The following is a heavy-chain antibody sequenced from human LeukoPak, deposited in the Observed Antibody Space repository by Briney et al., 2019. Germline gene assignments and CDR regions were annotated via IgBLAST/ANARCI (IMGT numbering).Heavy chain of an antibody. V-gene: IGHV3-30*03. CDR3: ARKARIVATAVHY. D-gene: IGHD5-12*01. CDR2: ISYDGSNK. J-gene: IGHJ4*02. Sequence: PGGSLRLSCAASGFTFSSYGMHWVRQAPGKGLEWVAVISYDGSNKYYADSVKGRFTISRDNAKDSLYLQMNSLRAEDTAVYYCARKARIVATAVHYWGQGTLVTVSS. CDR1: GFTFSSYG.